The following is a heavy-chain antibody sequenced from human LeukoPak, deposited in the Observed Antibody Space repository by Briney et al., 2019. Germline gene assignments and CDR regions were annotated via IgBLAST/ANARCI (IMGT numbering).Heavy chain of an antibody. Sequence: ASVKVSCKASGYTFTSYDINWVRQATGQGLEWVGWMNPNIGNTGYAQKFQGRVTITRNTSIGTAYMELSSLRSEDTAVYYCASGYDYVWGSYRPIPFDYWGQGTLVTVSS. CDR1: GYTFTSYD. CDR2: MNPNIGNT. V-gene: IGHV1-8*03. J-gene: IGHJ4*02. D-gene: IGHD3-16*02. CDR3: ASGYDYVWGSYRPIPFDY.